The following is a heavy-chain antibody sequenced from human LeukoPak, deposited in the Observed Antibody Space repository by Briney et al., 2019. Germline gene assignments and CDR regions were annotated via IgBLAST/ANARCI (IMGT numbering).Heavy chain of an antibody. CDR2: IYTSGST. CDR3: ARGYCSSTGCHNWFDP. V-gene: IGHV4-4*07. J-gene: IGHJ5*02. CDR1: GGSISSYY. Sequence: PSETLSLTCTVSGGSISSYYWSWIRQPAGKGPEWIGRIYTSGSTNYNPSLKSRVTMSVDTSKNQFSLKLSSVTAADTAVYYCARGYCSSTGCHNWFDPWGQGTLVTVSS. D-gene: IGHD2-2*01.